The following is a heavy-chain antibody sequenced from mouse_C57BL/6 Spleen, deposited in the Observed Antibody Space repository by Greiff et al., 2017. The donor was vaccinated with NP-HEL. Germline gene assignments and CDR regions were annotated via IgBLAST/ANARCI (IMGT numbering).Heavy chain of an antibody. V-gene: IGHV1-26*01. Sequence: VQLQQSGPELVKPGASVKISCKASGYTFTDYYMNWVKQSPGQSLEWIGDINPNNGGTSYNQKFKGKATLTVDTSSSTAYMELRSLTSEDSAVYYCARRKIYHDYWGQGTLVTVSA. CDR1: GYTFTDYY. D-gene: IGHD2-3*01. J-gene: IGHJ3*01. CDR3: ARRKIYHDY. CDR2: INPNNGGT.